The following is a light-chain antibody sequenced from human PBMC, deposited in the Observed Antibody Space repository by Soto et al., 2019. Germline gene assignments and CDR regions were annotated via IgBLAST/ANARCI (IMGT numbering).Light chain of an antibody. CDR2: LNSDGSH. Sequence: QPVLTQSPSASASLGASVKLTCTLSSGHSSYAIAWHQQQPEKGPRYLMKLNSDGSHSQGDGIPDRFSDSSSGAERYLSISSRQSEDEADYYCQTWDTGSRVVFGGGTKLTVL. J-gene: IGLJ2*01. CDR1: SGHSSYA. V-gene: IGLV4-69*01. CDR3: QTWDTGSRVV.